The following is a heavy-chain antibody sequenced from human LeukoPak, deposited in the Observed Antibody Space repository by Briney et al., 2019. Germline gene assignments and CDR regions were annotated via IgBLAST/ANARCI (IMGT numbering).Heavy chain of an antibody. Sequence: SGPTLVHPTQILTLTCTFSGVSLTTSGGGVGWIRQPPGKALERLALIYWDDDKRYSPSLKSRLTITKYTSKNQVVLTMTNMDPVDTATYYCAHRLEGSGSYSYYFDYWGQGTLVTVSS. CDR1: GVSLTTSGGG. V-gene: IGHV2-5*02. CDR3: AHRLEGSGSYSYYFDY. D-gene: IGHD3-10*01. CDR2: IYWDDDK. J-gene: IGHJ4*02.